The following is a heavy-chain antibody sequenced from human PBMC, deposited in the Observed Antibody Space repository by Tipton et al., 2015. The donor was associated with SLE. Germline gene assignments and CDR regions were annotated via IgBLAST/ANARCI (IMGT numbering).Heavy chain of an antibody. CDR2: IYSRGRT. D-gene: IGHD3-10*01. CDR1: GGSISSDVSF. CDR3: ARARGGRINMVRGVINAFDI. V-gene: IGHV4-61*02. Sequence: TLSLTCTVSGGSISSDVSFWNWIRQPAGKGLEWIGRIYSRGRTDYNPSLKSRVTISVDTSKNQFFLEVSSVTAEDTAVYYCARARGGRINMVRGVINAFDIWGQGTMVTVSS. J-gene: IGHJ3*02.